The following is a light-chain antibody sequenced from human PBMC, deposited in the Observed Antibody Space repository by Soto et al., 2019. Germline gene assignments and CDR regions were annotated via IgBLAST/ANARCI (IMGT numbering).Light chain of an antibody. J-gene: IGKJ1*01. CDR3: HQYGGSPQT. CDR1: QSVSNY. Sequence: EIVLTQSPGTLSLSPGERATLSCRASQSVSNYLAWYQRKPGQAPRLLIYGASSRATGIPDRFSGSGSGTDFTLTISRLEPEDFAVYYCHQYGGSPQTFRQGTQVDIK. V-gene: IGKV3-20*01. CDR2: GAS.